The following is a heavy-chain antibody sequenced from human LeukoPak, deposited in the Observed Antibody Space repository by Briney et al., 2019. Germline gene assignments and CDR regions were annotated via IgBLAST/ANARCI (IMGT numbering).Heavy chain of an antibody. J-gene: IGHJ6*03. CDR2: IYPGDSDT. D-gene: IGHD5-24*01. V-gene: IGHV5-51*01. Sequence: GESLQIYGKGSGYHFTSYWIGWAGQMPGKGLEGMGLIYPGDSDTRNSPSFQGQVTISADKSISTAYLQWSSLKASDTAMYYCARLSVDGYNFWRDDLVDPYYYYYMDVWGKGTTVTVSS. CDR3: ARLSVDGYNFWRDDLVDPYYYYYMDV. CDR1: GYHFTSYW.